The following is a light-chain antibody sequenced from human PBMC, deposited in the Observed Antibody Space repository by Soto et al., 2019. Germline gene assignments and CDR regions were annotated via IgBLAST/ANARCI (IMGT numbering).Light chain of an antibody. CDR1: SGSIASNY. CDR2: EDN. J-gene: IGLJ2*01. V-gene: IGLV6-57*04. Sequence: FLLTQPHSVSESPGKTVTISCTRSSGSIASNYVQWYQQRPGSAPTTVIYEDNQRPSGVPDRFSGSIDSSSNSASLTISGLKTEDEADYYCQSYDSSSVVFGGGTRLDRP. CDR3: QSYDSSSVV.